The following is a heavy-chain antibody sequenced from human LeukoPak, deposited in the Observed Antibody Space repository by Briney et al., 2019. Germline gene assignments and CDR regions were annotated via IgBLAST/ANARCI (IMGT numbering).Heavy chain of an antibody. CDR2: IYSGGST. Sequence: PGGSLRLSCAASGLTVSSNYMNWVRQAPGKGLEWVSVIYSGGSTYYADSVKGRFTISRDNSKNTLYLQMNSLRAEDTAVYYCASTQRGDYFDYWGQGTLVTVSS. V-gene: IGHV3-66*01. CDR1: GLTVSSNY. CDR3: ASTQRGDYFDY. J-gene: IGHJ4*02. D-gene: IGHD2-15*01.